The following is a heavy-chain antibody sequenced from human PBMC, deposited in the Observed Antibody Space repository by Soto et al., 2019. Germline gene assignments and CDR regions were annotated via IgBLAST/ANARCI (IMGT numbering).Heavy chain of an antibody. J-gene: IGHJ5*02. CDR3: ARPGYCSGGSCYSDVWFDP. Sequence: GSLRLSCAASIFTFTSYSMHWVRQAPGKGLEWVSSISSSSYIYYADSVKGRFTISRDNAKNSLYLQMNSLRAEDTAVYYCARPGYCSGGSCYSDVWFDPWGQGTLVTVSS. D-gene: IGHD2-15*01. V-gene: IGHV3-21*01. CDR1: IFTFTSYS. CDR2: ISSSSYI.